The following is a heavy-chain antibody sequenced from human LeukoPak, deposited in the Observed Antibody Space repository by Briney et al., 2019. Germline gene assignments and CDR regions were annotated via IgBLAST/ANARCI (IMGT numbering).Heavy chain of an antibody. CDR3: ARLPNYDILTGPGSSSPYYFDY. CDR1: GGSISSGSYY. V-gene: IGHV4-61*09. CDR2: IYTSAST. J-gene: IGHJ4*02. Sequence: SQTLSLTCTVSGGSISSGSYYWSWIRQPAGKGLEWIGHIYTSASTNYIPSLKSRVTISVDTSKNQFSLKLSSVTAADTAVYYCARLPNYDILTGPGSSSPYYFDYWGQGTLVTVSS. D-gene: IGHD3-9*01.